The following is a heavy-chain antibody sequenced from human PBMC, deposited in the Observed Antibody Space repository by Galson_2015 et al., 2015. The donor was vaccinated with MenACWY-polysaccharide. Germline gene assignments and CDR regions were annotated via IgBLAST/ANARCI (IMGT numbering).Heavy chain of an antibody. V-gene: IGHV1-24*01. D-gene: IGHD6-19*01. CDR3: ATQSPVHKVLDY. Sequence: SVKVSCKVSGHTLTELSMEWVRQAPGKGLEWMGGFDPEDGETIYAQKFQGGVTMTEDTSTDTAYMELSSLRSEDTAVYYCATQSPVHKVLDYWGQGTLVTVAS. J-gene: IGHJ4*02. CDR1: GHTLTELS. CDR2: FDPEDGET.